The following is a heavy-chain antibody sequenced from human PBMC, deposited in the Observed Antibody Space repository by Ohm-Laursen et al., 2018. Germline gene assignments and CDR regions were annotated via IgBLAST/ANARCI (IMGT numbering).Heavy chain of an antibody. D-gene: IGHD4-17*01. J-gene: IGHJ4*02. Sequence: SLRLSCTASGFTFSSYSMNWVRQAPGRGLEWVSTIRDSSTYYADSVKGWFTISRDNSKNTLYLQVNSLRAGDTAVYYCARPGRPNGDYYYFDYWGQGTLVTVSS. V-gene: IGHV3-23*05. CDR3: ARPGRPNGDYYYFDY. CDR1: GFTFSSYS. CDR2: IRDSST.